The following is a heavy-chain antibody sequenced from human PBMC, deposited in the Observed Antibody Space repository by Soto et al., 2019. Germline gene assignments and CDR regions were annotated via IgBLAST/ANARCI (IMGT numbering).Heavy chain of an antibody. CDR2: IYYSGST. V-gene: IGHV4-39*07. CDR1: GGSISSSSYY. D-gene: IGHD5-12*01. Sequence: SETLSLTCTVSGGSISSSSYYWGWIRQPPGKGLEWIGSIYYSGSTYYNPSLKSRVTISVDTSKNQFSLKLRSVTAADTAVYYCARDPGWLQFPFDYWGQGTLVTVSS. J-gene: IGHJ4*02. CDR3: ARDPGWLQFPFDY.